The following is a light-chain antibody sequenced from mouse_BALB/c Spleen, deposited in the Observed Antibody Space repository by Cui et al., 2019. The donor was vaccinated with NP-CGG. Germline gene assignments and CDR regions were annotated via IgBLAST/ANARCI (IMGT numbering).Light chain of an antibody. V-gene: IGLV1*01. J-gene: IGLJ1*01. CDR3: ALWYSNHWV. CDR1: TGAVTTSNY. Sequence: QAVVTQESALTTSPGETVTTTCRPRTGAVTTSNYANWVQEKPDHLFTGLIGGTNNRAPGVPAKFSGSLIGNKAALTITGAQTEDGAIYFCALWYSNHWVFGGGTKLTVL. CDR2: GTN.